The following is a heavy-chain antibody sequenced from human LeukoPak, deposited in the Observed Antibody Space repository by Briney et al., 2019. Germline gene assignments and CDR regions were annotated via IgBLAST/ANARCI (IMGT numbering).Heavy chain of an antibody. Sequence: PSETPSLTCTVSGGSISSYFWSWLRQPPGKRLEWIGYISYSGNTDYNPSLKSRVTLSVDTSKNRLSLKLSSVTAADTAVYYCARKSSRGGFNGYDYWYFDLWGRGTLVTVSS. CDR1: GGSISSYF. D-gene: IGHD5-12*01. CDR3: ARKSSRGGFNGYDYWYFDL. V-gene: IGHV4-59*08. CDR2: ISYSGNT. J-gene: IGHJ2*01.